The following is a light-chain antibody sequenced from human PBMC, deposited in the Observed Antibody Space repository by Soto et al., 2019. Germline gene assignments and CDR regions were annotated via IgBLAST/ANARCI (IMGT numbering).Light chain of an antibody. CDR2: GAS. CDR3: QQYNNWPLT. CDR1: QSVPRN. Sequence: EIVLTQSPGTLSLSPGERATLSCRASQSVPRNYLAWYQQKPGQAPRLLIYGASSRATGIPVRFSGSGSGTEFTLTISSLQSEDFAVYYCQQYNNWPLTFGQGTRLEIK. J-gene: IGKJ5*01. V-gene: IGKV3-15*01.